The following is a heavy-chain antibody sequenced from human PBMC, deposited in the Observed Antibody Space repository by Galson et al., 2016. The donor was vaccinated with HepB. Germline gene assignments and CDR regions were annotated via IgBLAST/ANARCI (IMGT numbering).Heavy chain of an antibody. Sequence: SLRLSCAASGFTFSNHGMHWVRQAPGKGLECVAVIWADGGNKYYVDSVKGRLTISRDNSKNTVYLQMNSLRADDTAVYYCARDMYTGSYIIDYWGQGTLVTVSS. V-gene: IGHV3-33*01. CDR3: ARDMYTGSYIIDY. CDR2: IWADGGNK. CDR1: GFTFSNHG. J-gene: IGHJ4*02. D-gene: IGHD1-26*01.